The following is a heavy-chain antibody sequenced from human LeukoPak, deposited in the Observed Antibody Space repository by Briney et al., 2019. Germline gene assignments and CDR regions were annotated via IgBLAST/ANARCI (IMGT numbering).Heavy chain of an antibody. CDR2: ISSSSSYI. V-gene: IGHV3-21*01. J-gene: IGHJ4*02. D-gene: IGHD2-2*02. Sequence: GGSLRLSCAASGFTFSSYSMNWVRQAPGKGLEWVSSISSSSSYIYYADSVKGRFTISRDNAKNSLYLQMNSLRAEDTAVYYCARDSSGRYCSSTSCYKAYWGQGTLVTVSS. CDR3: ARDSSGRYCSSTSCYKAY. CDR1: GFTFSSYS.